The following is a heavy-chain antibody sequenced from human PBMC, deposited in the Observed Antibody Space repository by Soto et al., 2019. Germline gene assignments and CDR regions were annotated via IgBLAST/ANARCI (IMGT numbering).Heavy chain of an antibody. V-gene: IGHV3-23*01. J-gene: IGHJ4*02. CDR3: AAKVVAATFRVY. D-gene: IGHD2-15*01. CDR1: GFTFSSYA. Sequence: GGSLRLSCAASGFTFSSYAMSWVRQAPGKGLEWVSAISGSGGSTYYADSVKGRFTISRDNSKNTLYLQMNSLRAEDTAVYSCAAKVVAATFRVYWGQGTLVTVSS. CDR2: ISGSGGST.